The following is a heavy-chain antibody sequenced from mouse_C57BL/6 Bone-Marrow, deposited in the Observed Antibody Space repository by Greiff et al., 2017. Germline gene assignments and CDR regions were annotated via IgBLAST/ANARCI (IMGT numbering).Heavy chain of an antibody. Sequence: VQLQQSGAELARPGASVKLSCKASGYTFTSYGISWVKQRTGQGLEWIGEIYPRSGNTYYNEKFKGKATLTADKSSSTAYMELRSLTSEDSAVYFCARDREGYITPVLADYWGQGTTLTVSS. CDR3: ARDREGYITPVLADY. CDR1: GYTFTSYG. V-gene: IGHV1-81*01. D-gene: IGHD1-1*01. CDR2: IYPRSGNT. J-gene: IGHJ2*01.